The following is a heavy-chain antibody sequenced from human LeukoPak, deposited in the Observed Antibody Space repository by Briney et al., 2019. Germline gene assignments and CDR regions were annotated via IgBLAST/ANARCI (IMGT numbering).Heavy chain of an antibody. CDR1: GLRFSTYW. CDR2: IKEDGSEK. V-gene: IGHV3-7*01. D-gene: IGHD6-13*01. Sequence: GSLRLSCAASGLRFSTYWMSWVRQAPGKGLEWVANIKEDGSEKYYVDSVKGRFTISRDNAKNSLYLQMDSLRAEDTAVYYCAGDNAGSFDYWGQGTLVTVSS. J-gene: IGHJ4*02. CDR3: AGDNAGSFDY.